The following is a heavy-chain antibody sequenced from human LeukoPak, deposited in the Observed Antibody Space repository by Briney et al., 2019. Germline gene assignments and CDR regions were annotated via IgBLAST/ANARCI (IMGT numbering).Heavy chain of an antibody. CDR1: GLTFSSYS. CDR3: AKDSEGYGGNYAYFDS. Sequence: GGSLRLSCTASGLTFSSYSMNWVRQAPGKGLEWVSSISSSSIYIYYTDSVKGRFTISRDNSKNSLYLQMNSLRVEDTALYYCAKDSEGYGGNYAYFDSWGQGTLVTVSS. D-gene: IGHD4-23*01. CDR2: ISSSSIYI. J-gene: IGHJ4*02. V-gene: IGHV3-21*04.